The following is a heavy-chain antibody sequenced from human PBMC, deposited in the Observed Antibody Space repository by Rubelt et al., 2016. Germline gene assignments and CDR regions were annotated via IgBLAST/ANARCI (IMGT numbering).Heavy chain of an antibody. D-gene: IGHD2/OR15-2a*01. Sequence: FSYSAMHWARQAPGKGLEWVSAIDSSGGYIYYADSVKGRFTIARHNAENSVLLLMNSLRAEDTAVYYCASSTYVAEIDQWGQGTLVTVSS. V-gene: IGHV3-21*01. CDR2: IDSSGGYI. CDR3: ASSTYVAEIDQ. J-gene: IGHJ4*02. CDR1: FSYSA.